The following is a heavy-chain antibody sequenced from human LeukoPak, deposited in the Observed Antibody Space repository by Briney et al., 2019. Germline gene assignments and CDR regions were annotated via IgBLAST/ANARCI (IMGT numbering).Heavy chain of an antibody. CDR3: AKWRYSYGPGYFDY. CDR1: EFTFSSYA. V-gene: IGHV3-23*01. Sequence: GGSLRLSCVASEFTFSSYAMSWVRQAPGKGLEWVSAISGSGGSTYYADSVKGRFTISRDNSKNTLYLQMNSLRAEDTAVYYCAKWRYSYGPGYFDYWGQGTLVTVSS. CDR2: ISGSGGST. D-gene: IGHD5-18*01. J-gene: IGHJ4*02.